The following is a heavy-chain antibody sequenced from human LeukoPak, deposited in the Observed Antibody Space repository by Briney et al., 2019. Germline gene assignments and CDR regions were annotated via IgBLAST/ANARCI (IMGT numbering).Heavy chain of an antibody. V-gene: IGHV4-34*01. CDR1: GGSFSGNY. J-gene: IGHJ4*02. CDR2: INHSGST. Sequence: SETLSLTCAVYGGSFSGNYWSWIRQPPGKGLEWIGEINHSGSTNYNPSLKSRVTISVDTSKNQFSLKLSSVTAADTAVYYCARFRALGYYYGSGSHIDYWGQGTLITVSS. CDR3: ARFRALGYYYGSGSHIDY. D-gene: IGHD3-10*01.